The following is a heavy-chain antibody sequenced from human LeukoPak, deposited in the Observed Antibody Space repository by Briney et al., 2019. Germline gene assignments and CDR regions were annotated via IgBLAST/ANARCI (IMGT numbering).Heavy chain of an antibody. CDR2: ISSSGSTI. CDR3: ARDLTAAAVSGSYYFDY. D-gene: IGHD6-13*01. Sequence: GGSLRLSCAASGFTFSSYEMNWVRQAPGKGLEWVSYISSSGSTIYYADSVKGRFTISRDNAKNSLYLQMNSLRAEDTAVYYCARDLTAAAVSGSYYFDYWCQGTLVTVSS. V-gene: IGHV3-48*03. CDR1: GFTFSSYE. J-gene: IGHJ4*02.